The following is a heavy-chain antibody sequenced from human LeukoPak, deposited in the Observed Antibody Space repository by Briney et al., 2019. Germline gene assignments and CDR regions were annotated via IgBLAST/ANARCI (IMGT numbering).Heavy chain of an antibody. CDR2: IYPGDSDT. J-gene: IGHJ3*02. CDR3: ARQDDSSGYYFVRDAFDI. Sequence: GESLKISCKGSGYSFTSYWIGWVSQMPGKGLEWMGIIYPGDSDTRYSPSFQGQVTISADKSISTAYLQWSSLKASDTAMYYCARQDDSSGYYFVRDAFDIWGQGTMVTVSS. CDR1: GYSFTSYW. D-gene: IGHD3-22*01. V-gene: IGHV5-51*01.